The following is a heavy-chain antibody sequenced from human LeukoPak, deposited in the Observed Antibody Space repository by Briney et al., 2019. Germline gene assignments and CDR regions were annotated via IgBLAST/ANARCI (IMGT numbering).Heavy chain of an antibody. J-gene: IGHJ4*02. V-gene: IGHV1-18*01. CDR2: ISPYNGNT. CDR1: GYTFITYG. Sequence: ASVKVSCKASGYTFITYGISWVRQAPGQGLEWMGWISPYNGNTNYAQKLQGRVTMTTDTSTSTASMELRSLRSDDTALYYCAREGYCSGGSCYSGIIDYWGQGTLVTVSS. CDR3: AREGYCSGGSCYSGIIDY. D-gene: IGHD2-15*01.